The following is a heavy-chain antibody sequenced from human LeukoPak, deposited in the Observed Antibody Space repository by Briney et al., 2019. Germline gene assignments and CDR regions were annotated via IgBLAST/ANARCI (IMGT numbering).Heavy chain of an antibody. V-gene: IGHV1-2*02. CDR1: GYTFTAYS. Sequence: ASVKVSCKASGYTFTAYSMHWVRQVPGQGLEYMGWLNPNSGDTNSAQRFQGRVTMTRDTSISTAYMELSRLRSDDTAVYYCARAPGRQWLGTPTYFDYWGQGTLVTVSS. D-gene: IGHD6-19*01. J-gene: IGHJ4*02. CDR2: LNPNSGDT. CDR3: ARAPGRQWLGTPTYFDY.